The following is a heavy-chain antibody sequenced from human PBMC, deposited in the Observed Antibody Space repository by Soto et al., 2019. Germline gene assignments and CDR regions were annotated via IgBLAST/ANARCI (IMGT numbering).Heavy chain of an antibody. CDR2: ISAYNGNT. V-gene: IGHV1-18*01. CDR1: GYTFTSYG. Sequence: ASVKVSCKASGYTFTSYGISWVRQAPGQGLEWMGWISAYNGNTNYAQKLQGRVTMTTDTSTSTAYMELRSLRSDDTAVYYCARGGESKRNDYGDYYTPLRHFDYWGQGTLVTVSS. D-gene: IGHD4-17*01. J-gene: IGHJ4*02. CDR3: ARGGESKRNDYGDYYTPLRHFDY.